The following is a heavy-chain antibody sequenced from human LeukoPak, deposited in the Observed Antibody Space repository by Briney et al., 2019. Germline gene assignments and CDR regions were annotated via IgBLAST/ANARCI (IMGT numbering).Heavy chain of an antibody. J-gene: IGHJ4*02. CDR2: IKQDGSEK. D-gene: IGHD1-26*01. V-gene: IGHV3-7*02. CDR1: GFTFSSYW. CDR3: ARGGATLYYFDY. Sequence: QSGGSLRLSCAASGFTFSSYWMSWVRQAPGKGLEWVANIKQDGSEKYYVDSVKGRFIIPRDNANNSLYLRMNSLRAEDTAVYFCARGGATLYYFDYWGQGTLVTVSS.